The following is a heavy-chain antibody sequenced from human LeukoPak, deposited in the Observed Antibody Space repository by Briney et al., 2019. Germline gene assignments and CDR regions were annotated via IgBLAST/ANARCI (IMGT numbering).Heavy chain of an antibody. D-gene: IGHD3-16*01. CDR2: IKQDGSEK. J-gene: IGHJ5*02. V-gene: IGHV3-7*01. CDR3: ASHSYGYNH. CDR1: GFTFSSYA. Sequence: QSGGSLRLSCAVSGFTFSSYAMSWVRQAPGKGLEWVANIKQDGSEKSYVDSVRGRFTIFRDNARNSLYLQMNSLRAEDTAVYYCASHSYGYNHWGQGTLVIVSS.